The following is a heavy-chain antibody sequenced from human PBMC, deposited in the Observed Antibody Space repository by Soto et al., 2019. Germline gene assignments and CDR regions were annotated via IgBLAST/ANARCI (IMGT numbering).Heavy chain of an antibody. J-gene: IGHJ5*02. CDR2: ISDSGDRT. V-gene: IGHV3-23*01. CDR3: AKDQWSIAARKFDP. Sequence: PGGSLRLSCASSGFTLSMSAVNWVRQAPGEGLEWVSYISDSGDRTYYADSVKGRFTISRDRSKNTVSLQMNSLRAEDTAVYYCAKDQWSIAARKFDPWGQGTLVTVSS. CDR1: GFTLSMSA. D-gene: IGHD6-6*01.